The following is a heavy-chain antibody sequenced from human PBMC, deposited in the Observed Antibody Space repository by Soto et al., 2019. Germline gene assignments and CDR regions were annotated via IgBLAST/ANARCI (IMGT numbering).Heavy chain of an antibody. Sequence: SVKVSCKASGYTFNFYGITWVRQAPGQGLEWMGWISGFNGNTNYAADLQGRVTMTTDTSTSTAYMELRGLRSDDTAVYYCARIGVSSGHESPDFDSWGQGTLVTVSS. CDR1: GYTFNFYG. CDR2: ISGFNGNT. J-gene: IGHJ4*02. CDR3: ARIGVSSGHESPDFDS. D-gene: IGHD3-16*01. V-gene: IGHV1-18*01.